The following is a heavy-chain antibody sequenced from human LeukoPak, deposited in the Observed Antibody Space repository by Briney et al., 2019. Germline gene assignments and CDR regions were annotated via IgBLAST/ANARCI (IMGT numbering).Heavy chain of an antibody. V-gene: IGHV1-18*01. CDR1: GYTFTSYG. D-gene: IGHD3-16*02. Sequence: AAVKVSCTAAGYTFTSYGISWVRRAPGQGLEWMGWISAYNGNTNYAQKLQGRVTMTTDTSTSTAYMELRSLRSDDTAVYYCARDGSSDYVWGRYRWSSYYYGMDVWGQGTTVTVSS. CDR2: ISAYNGNT. CDR3: ARDGSSDYVWGRYRWSSYYYGMDV. J-gene: IGHJ6*02.